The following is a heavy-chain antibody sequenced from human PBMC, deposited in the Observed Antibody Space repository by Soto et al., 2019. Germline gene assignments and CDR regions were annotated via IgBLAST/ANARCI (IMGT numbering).Heavy chain of an antibody. CDR3: ARRVSPYYDFWSRYYWGGDSGY. CDR2: INHSGST. D-gene: IGHD3-3*01. Sequence: PSETLSLTCAFYGGSFSGYYWSWIRQPPGKGLEWVGEINHSGSTNYNPSLKSRVTISVDTSKNQFSLKLSSVTGADTAVYYCARRVSPYYDFWSRYYWGGDSGYWSQGTLVTVFS. J-gene: IGHJ4*02. CDR1: GGSFSGYY. V-gene: IGHV4-34*01.